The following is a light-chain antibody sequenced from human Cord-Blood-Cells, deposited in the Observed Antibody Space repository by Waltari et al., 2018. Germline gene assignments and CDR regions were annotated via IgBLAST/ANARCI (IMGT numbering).Light chain of an antibody. Sequence: EIVMTQSPATLSVSPGERATISCRASQSVSSNLAWYQQKPGQAPRLLIYGASTRATGIPARFSGSGSGTEFTLTISSLQSEDFVVYYCQQYNNWPLTFGGGTKVEIK. CDR3: QQYNNWPLT. V-gene: IGKV3-15*01. J-gene: IGKJ4*01. CDR2: GAS. CDR1: QSVSSN.